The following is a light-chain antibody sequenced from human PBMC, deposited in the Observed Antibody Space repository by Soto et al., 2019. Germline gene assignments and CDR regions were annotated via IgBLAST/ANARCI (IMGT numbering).Light chain of an antibody. CDR2: GAS. Sequence: EIVLTQSPATLSLSPGERATLSCRASQSVSSNLAWYQQKPGQAPRLLIYGASTRATGIPARFSGSGSGTEFTLTISSLQSEDFAVYYCQQYNNWPQTFGQG. J-gene: IGKJ1*01. V-gene: IGKV3-15*01. CDR3: QQYNNWPQT. CDR1: QSVSSN.